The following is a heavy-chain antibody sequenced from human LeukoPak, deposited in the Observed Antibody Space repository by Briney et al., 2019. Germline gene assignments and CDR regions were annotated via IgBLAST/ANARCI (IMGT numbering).Heavy chain of an antibody. CDR3: ARGSGGFDY. CDR1: GFTVSSNY. Sequence: GGSLRLSCAASGFTVSSNYMIWVRQDPGEGLEWVSVIYSGGSTYYADSVTGRFTISRDNSKNTLYLQLNSLRAEDTAVYYCARGSGGFDYWGQGTLVTVSS. D-gene: IGHD4-23*01. CDR2: IYSGGST. V-gene: IGHV3-53*01. J-gene: IGHJ4*02.